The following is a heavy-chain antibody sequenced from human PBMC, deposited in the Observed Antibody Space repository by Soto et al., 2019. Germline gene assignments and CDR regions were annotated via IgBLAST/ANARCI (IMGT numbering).Heavy chain of an antibody. Sequence: QVQLVQSGAEVKKPGSSVKVSCKASGGTFSSYTISWVRQAPGQGLEWMGRIIPILGIANYAQKFQGRVTITADKSTSTAYMELSSLRSEDTAVYYCARDDALAYCGGDCYSWGQGTLVTVSS. V-gene: IGHV1-69*02. J-gene: IGHJ4*02. CDR2: IIPILGIA. CDR1: GGTFSSYT. CDR3: ARDDALAYCGGDCYS. D-gene: IGHD2-21*02.